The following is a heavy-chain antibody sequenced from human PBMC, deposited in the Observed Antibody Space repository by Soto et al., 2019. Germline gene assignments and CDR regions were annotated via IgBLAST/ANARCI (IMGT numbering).Heavy chain of an antibody. CDR2: ISSNSDTI. J-gene: IGHJ6*02. CDR3: AKGVGIYDYYGLDV. Sequence: GGSLRLSCVASGFTADDYAMHWVRQAPGKGLEWVSGISSNSDTIDYADSVKGRFTISRDNSKNTLYLQMNSLRAEDTAVYYCAKGVGIYDYYGLDVLGQGTTVTVSS. V-gene: IGHV3-9*02. CDR1: GFTADDYA.